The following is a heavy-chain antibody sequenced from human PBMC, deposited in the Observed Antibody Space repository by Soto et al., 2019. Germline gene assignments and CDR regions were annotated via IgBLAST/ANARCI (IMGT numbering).Heavy chain of an antibody. CDR3: ARKPLIVVVAGTPLLVADLYYFDY. CDR1: GYTFTSYA. J-gene: IGHJ4*02. CDR2: INAGNGTT. Sequence: QVQLVQSGAEEKKPGASVKVSCKASGYTFTSYAMHWVRQAPGQRLEWMGWINAGNGTTKYSQKFQGRVTITRGTSASTAYMELSSLRSEDTAVYYCARKPLIVVVAGTPLLVADLYYFDYWGQGTLVTVSS. D-gene: IGHD2-15*01. V-gene: IGHV1-3*05.